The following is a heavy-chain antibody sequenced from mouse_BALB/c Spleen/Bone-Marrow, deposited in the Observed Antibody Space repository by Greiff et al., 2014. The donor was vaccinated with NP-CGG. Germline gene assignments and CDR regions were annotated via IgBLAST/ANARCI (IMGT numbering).Heavy chain of an antibody. Sequence: QVQLQQSGAELVKPGAPVKLSCKASGYTFTSYWMNSIKQRPGRGLEWIGRIDPSDSETHYNQKFKDKATLTVDKSSSTAYIQLSSLTSEDSAVYYCARDHFYSGNYEFVYWGQGTLVTVSA. V-gene: IGHV1-69*02. CDR1: GYTFTSYW. J-gene: IGHJ3*01. CDR3: ARDHFYSGNYEFVY. CDR2: IDPSDSET. D-gene: IGHD2-1*01.